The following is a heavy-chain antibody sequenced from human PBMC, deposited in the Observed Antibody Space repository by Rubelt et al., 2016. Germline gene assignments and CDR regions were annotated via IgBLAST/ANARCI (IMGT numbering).Heavy chain of an antibody. V-gene: IGHV4-4*02. CDR3: ARVLYTQDGLCFDY. CDR2: IYHSGGT. D-gene: IGHD2-8*01. Sequence: QVQLQESGPGLVKPSGTLSLTCAVSGGSITSSNWWSWVRQPPGKGLEWIGEIYHSGGTSCDPSLKSRVTISVDKSKNQFSLNLNSVTATDTAVYYCARVLYTQDGLCFDYWGQGTLVTVSS. J-gene: IGHJ4*02. CDR1: GGSITSSNW.